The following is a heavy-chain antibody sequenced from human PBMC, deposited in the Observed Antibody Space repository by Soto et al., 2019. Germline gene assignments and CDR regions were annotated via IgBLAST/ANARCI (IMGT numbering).Heavy chain of an antibody. J-gene: IGHJ6*02. CDR3: ARAPRARIYYYYGMDV. D-gene: IGHD6-6*01. V-gene: IGHV6-1*01. Sequence: SQTLSLTCAISGESVSSNSAAWNWIRQSPSRGLEWLGRTYYRSKWYNDYAVSVKSRITINPDTSKNQFSLQLNSVTPEDTAVYYCARAPRARIYYYYGMDVWGQGTTVTVSS. CDR2: TYYRSKWYN. CDR1: GESVSSNSAA.